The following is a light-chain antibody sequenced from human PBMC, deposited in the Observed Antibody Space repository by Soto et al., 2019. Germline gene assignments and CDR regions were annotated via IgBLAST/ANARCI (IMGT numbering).Light chain of an antibody. J-gene: IGKJ5*01. V-gene: IGKV3-15*01. Sequence: EIVMTQSPATLSVSPGERATLSCRASQSVSSNLAWYQQKPGQAPRLLIYGASTGATGFPARFSGSGSGTEFTLTISSLQSEDFAVYYCQQYNKWPITFGKGTRLEIK. CDR1: QSVSSN. CDR2: GAS. CDR3: QQYNKWPIT.